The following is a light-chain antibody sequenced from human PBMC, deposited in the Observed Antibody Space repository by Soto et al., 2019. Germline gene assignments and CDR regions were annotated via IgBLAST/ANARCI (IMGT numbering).Light chain of an antibody. CDR2: ESS. J-gene: IGKJ5*01. CDR3: QQRGDWPIT. Sequence: EIAVTQSPATLSLSPGERATLSCWTSQNVKTYLAWYQHRPGQAPRLLIYESSKRATGVPARFSGSGSGTDFTLTVSSLEPDDFGVYYCQQRGDWPITFGQGTRLEIK. V-gene: IGKV3-11*01. CDR1: QNVKTY.